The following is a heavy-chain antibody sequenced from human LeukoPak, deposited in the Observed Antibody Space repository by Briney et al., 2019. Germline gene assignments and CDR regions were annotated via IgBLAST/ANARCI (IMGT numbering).Heavy chain of an antibody. Sequence: GGSLRLSCTTSGFTFGDFPMTWVRQAPGKGLEWASTISTSGGSTYYADSVRGRFTISRDNSKNTLHLQMNSLRAEDTAVYYCTKGSTTWGTEFFQHWGQGTLVTVSS. CDR2: ISTSGGST. CDR1: GFTFGDFP. V-gene: IGHV3-23*01. CDR3: TKGSTTWGTEFFQH. D-gene: IGHD3-16*01. J-gene: IGHJ1*01.